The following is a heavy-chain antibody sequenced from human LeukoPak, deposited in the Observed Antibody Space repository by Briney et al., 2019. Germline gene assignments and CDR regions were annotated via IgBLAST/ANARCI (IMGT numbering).Heavy chain of an antibody. CDR3: ARDTKYAFDN. V-gene: IGHV3-48*01. CDR2: IGISSGNT. CDR1: GFTFSSYS. J-gene: IGHJ4*02. D-gene: IGHD2-2*01. Sequence: PGGSLRLSCAASGFTFSSYSMNWVSQAPGKGLEWISYIGISSGNTKYADSVKGRFTISGDKAKNSVYLQMNSLRVEDTAVYYCARDTKYAFDNRGQGTLVTVSS.